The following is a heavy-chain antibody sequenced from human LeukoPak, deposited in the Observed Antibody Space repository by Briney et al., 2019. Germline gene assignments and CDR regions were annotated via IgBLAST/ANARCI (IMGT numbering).Heavy chain of an antibody. J-gene: IGHJ4*02. CDR2: ISAYNGNT. CDR1: GYTFTSYG. CDR3: ASRSKYCSSTSCYYY. Sequence: GASVKVSCKASGYTFTSYGISWVRQAPGQGLEWMGWISAYNGNTNYAQKLQGRVTMTTDTSTSTAYMELRSLRSDDTAVYYCASRSKYCSSTSCYYYWGQGTLVTVSS. D-gene: IGHD2-2*01. V-gene: IGHV1-18*01.